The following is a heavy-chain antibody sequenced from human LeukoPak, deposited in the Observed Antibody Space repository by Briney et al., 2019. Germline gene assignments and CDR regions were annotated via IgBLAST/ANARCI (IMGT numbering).Heavy chain of an antibody. CDR3: ARTSSSWYNY. Sequence: GESLKISCKGSDYSFTSYWIGWVRQMPGKGLEWMGIIYPSDSDTRYSPSFQGQVTISVDKSISTAYLQWSSLKASDTAMYYCARTSSSWYNYWGQGTLVTVSS. CDR1: DYSFTSYW. J-gene: IGHJ4*02. CDR2: IYPSDSDT. V-gene: IGHV5-51*01. D-gene: IGHD6-13*01.